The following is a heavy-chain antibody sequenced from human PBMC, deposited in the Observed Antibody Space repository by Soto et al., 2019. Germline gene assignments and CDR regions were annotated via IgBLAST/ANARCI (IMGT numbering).Heavy chain of an antibody. J-gene: IGHJ5*02. D-gene: IGHD2-15*01. CDR2: ISSSSTTK. V-gene: IGHV3-48*01. Sequence: EVQLVESGGGLVQPGGSLRLSCAASGFTFSSYSMNWVRQAPGKGLEWVSYISSSSTTKYYADSVKGRFTISRDNATNALNLQMNSLRAEDTAVYYCARDGCSGSNCLNWFDPWGQGTLVPVSS. CDR3: ARDGCSGSNCLNWFDP. CDR1: GFTFSSYS.